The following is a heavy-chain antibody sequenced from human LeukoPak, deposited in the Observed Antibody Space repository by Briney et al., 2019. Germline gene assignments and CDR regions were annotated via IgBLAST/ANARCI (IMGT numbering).Heavy chain of an antibody. J-gene: IGHJ6*03. CDR1: GGPISSYY. Sequence: PSETLSLTCTVSGGPISSYYWSWIRQPPGKGQEWIGYIYSSGSPNYSPSLKSRVTISVDTSKNQFSLKLSSVTAADTAVYYCARDGGGYYRRDYYYYMDVWGKGTTVTVSS. CDR2: IYSSGSP. D-gene: IGHD3-3*01. CDR3: ARDGGGYYRRDYYYYMDV. V-gene: IGHV4-59*01.